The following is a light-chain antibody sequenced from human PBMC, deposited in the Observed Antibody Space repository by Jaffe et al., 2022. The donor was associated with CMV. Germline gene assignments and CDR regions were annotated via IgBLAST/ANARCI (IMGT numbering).Light chain of an antibody. CDR3: QQTSSFPLT. Sequence: DIQMTQSPSSVSASVGDTVTITCRASQGIAGWLAWYQQKPGKAPNLLISSASTLQSGVPSRFSGSGSGTHFTLTINNFQPEDFATYYCQQTSSFPLTFGGGTKVEIK. CDR2: SAS. J-gene: IGKJ4*01. CDR1: QGIAGW. V-gene: IGKV1-12*01.